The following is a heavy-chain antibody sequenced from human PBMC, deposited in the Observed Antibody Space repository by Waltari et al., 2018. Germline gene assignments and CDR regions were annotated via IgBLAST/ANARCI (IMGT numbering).Heavy chain of an antibody. V-gene: IGHV4-34*01. CDR3: ARRLWFREIRY. D-gene: IGHD3-10*01. J-gene: IGHJ4*02. CDR2: INHSGST. CDR1: GRSFSGYY. Sequence: QVQLQQWGAGLLKPSETLSLTCAVYGRSFSGYYWSWIRQPPGKGLEWIGEINHSGSTNYNPSLKSRVTISVDTSKNQFSLKLSSVTAADTAVYYCARRLWFREIRYWGQGTLVTVSS.